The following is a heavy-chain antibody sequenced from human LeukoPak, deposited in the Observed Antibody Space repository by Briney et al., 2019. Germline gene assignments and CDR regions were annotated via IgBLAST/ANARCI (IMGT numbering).Heavy chain of an antibody. Sequence: GGSLRLSCAASGFTFSSYGMHWVRQAPGKGLEWVAVISYDGSNKYYADSVKGRFTISRDNSKNTLCLQMNSLRAEDTAVYYCAKLIAAAGNFDYWGQGTLVTVSS. CDR1: GFTFSSYG. CDR2: ISYDGSNK. V-gene: IGHV3-30*18. CDR3: AKLIAAAGNFDY. D-gene: IGHD6-13*01. J-gene: IGHJ4*02.